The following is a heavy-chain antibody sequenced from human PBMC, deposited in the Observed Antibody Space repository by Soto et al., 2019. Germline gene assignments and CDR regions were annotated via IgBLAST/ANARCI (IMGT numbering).Heavy chain of an antibody. V-gene: IGHV3-74*01. CDR2: INTDGSST. CDR1: GFTFSSYW. D-gene: IGHD4-17*01. J-gene: IGHJ4*02. CDR3: ARDRYGSFDY. Sequence: EVQLVESGGGLVQPGGSLRLSCAASGFTFSSYWMHWVRQAPGKGLVWVSHINTDGSSTTYADSVKGRFTISRDNAKNSLYLQMNSLRAEDTAVYYCARDRYGSFDYWGQGTLFTVSS.